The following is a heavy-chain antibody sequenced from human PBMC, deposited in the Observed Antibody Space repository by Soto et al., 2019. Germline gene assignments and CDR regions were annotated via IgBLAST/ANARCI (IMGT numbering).Heavy chain of an antibody. CDR2: IWYDGSNK. CDR3: ARSIDYYYYGMDV. Sequence: QVQLVESGGGVVQPGRSLRLSCAASGFTFSSYGMHWVRQAPGKGLEWAAVIWYDGSNKYYADSVKGRFTISRDNSKNTLYLQMNSPRAEDTAVYYCARSIDYYYYGMDVWGQGTTVTVSS. J-gene: IGHJ6*02. V-gene: IGHV3-33*01. CDR1: GFTFSSYG.